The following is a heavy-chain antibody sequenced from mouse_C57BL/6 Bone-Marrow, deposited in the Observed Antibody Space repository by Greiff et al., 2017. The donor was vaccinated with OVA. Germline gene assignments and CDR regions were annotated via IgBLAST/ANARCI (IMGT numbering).Heavy chain of an antibody. V-gene: IGHV1-81*01. D-gene: IGHD1-1*01. CDR1: GYTFTSYG. CDR2: IYPRSGNT. J-gene: IGHJ4*01. CDR3: ARQGYYGSSLVYYYAMDY. Sequence: QVQLQQSGAELARPGASVKLSCKASGYTFTSYGISWVKQRTGQGLEWIGEIYPRSGNTYYNEKFKGKATLTADKSSSTAYMELRSLTSEDSAVYFCARQGYYGSSLVYYYAMDYWGQGTSVTVSS.